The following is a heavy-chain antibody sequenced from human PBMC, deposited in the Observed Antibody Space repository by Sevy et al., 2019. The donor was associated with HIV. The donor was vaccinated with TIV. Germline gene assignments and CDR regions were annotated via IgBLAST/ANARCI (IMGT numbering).Heavy chain of an antibody. CDR1: GYTLTELS. D-gene: IGHD3-22*01. CDR3: ATGNTYYYDSSGYQHFDY. J-gene: IGHJ4*02. Sequence: ASVKVSCKVSGYTLTELSMHWVRQAPGKGLEWMGGFDPEDGETIYAQKFQGRVTMTDDTSTDTAYMELSSLRSEDTAVYYCATGNTYYYDSSGYQHFDYWGQGTLVTVSS. CDR2: FDPEDGET. V-gene: IGHV1-24*01.